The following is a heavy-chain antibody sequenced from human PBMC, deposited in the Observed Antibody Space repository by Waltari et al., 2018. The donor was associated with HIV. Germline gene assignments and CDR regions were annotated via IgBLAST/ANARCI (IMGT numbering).Heavy chain of an antibody. Sequence: QVQLQESGPGLVKPSETLSLTCAVSGYSISSGYFWGWNRQPPGKALEWIGSMFHNGSTYDNPSLKIRVTISVDTSKNQFSLKLSSVTSADTAIYYCAREWGTLMVAWFDPWGQGTLVTVSS. CDR2: MFHNGST. D-gene: IGHD3-10*01. CDR3: AREWGTLMVAWFDP. V-gene: IGHV4-38-2*02. J-gene: IGHJ5*02. CDR1: GYSISSGYF.